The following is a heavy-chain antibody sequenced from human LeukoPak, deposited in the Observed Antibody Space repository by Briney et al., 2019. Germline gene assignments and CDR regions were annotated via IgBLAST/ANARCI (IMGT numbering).Heavy chain of an antibody. J-gene: IGHJ4*03. CDR1: GLTFNNYN. D-gene: IGHD2-15*01. Sequence: GGSLRLSCVASGLTFNNYNMNWVRQAPGKGLEWVSLISSDGSYIYYADSVRGRFTISRNNAKNSLYLQMNSLRAEDTAVYFCASPHYCSGSSCCFGYWGQGTLVTVSS. CDR3: ASPHYCSGSSCCFGY. CDR2: ISSDGSYI. V-gene: IGHV3-21*01.